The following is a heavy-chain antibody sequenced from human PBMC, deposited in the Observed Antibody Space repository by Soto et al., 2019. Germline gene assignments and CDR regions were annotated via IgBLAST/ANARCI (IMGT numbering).Heavy chain of an antibody. CDR2: ISGSGGST. V-gene: IGHV3-23*01. J-gene: IGHJ4*02. CDR1: GFTFSSYA. Sequence: GGSLRLSCAASGFTFSSYAMSWVRQAPGKGLEWVSAISGSGGSTYYADSVKGRFTISRDNAKNSLYLQMNSLRAEDTAVYYCASPIYYYDSSGYYNWGQGTLVTAPQ. CDR3: ASPIYYYDSSGYYN. D-gene: IGHD3-22*01.